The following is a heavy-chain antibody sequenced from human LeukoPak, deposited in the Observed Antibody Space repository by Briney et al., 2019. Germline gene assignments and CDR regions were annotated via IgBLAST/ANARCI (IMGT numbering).Heavy chain of an antibody. CDR1: GDSINTSNYF. V-gene: IGHV4-39*01. D-gene: IGHD1-26*01. CDR3: ARHRSGSYIRYFDF. J-gene: IGHJ4*02. CDR2: IYYIGTS. Sequence: SETLSLTCTVSGDSINTSNYFWGWIRQSTGKGLEWIGNIYYIGTSDYNPSLKSRVTISIDTSKNQFSLNLRSVTAAGTAFYYCARHRSGSYIRYFDFWGQGALVTVSS.